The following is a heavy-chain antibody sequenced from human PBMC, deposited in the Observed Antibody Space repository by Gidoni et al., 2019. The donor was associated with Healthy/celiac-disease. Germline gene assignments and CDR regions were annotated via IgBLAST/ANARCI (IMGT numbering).Heavy chain of an antibody. Sequence: EVQLLESGGGLVQPGGSLRLSCAASGFTFSSYAMSWVRQAPGKGLEWVSAISGSGGSTYYADSVKGRFTISRDNSKNTLYLQMNSLRAEDTAVYYCAKVKGLRTKLEYYYYGMDVWGQGTTVTVSS. CDR3: AKVKGLRTKLEYYYYGMDV. V-gene: IGHV3-23*01. CDR1: GFTFSSYA. CDR2: ISGSGGST. J-gene: IGHJ6*02. D-gene: IGHD1-1*01.